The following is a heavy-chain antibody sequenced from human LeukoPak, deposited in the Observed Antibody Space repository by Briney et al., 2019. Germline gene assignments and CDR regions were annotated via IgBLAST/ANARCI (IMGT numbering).Heavy chain of an antibody. J-gene: IGHJ6*02. CDR3: AKNLYCGGGSCYPSALGMDV. CDR2: ISYDGSNK. V-gene: IGHV3-30*09. D-gene: IGHD2-15*01. Sequence: GGSLRLSCAASGFTFSSYAMHWVRQAPGKGLEWVAVISYDGSNKYYADSVKGRFAISRDNSKNTLFLQMNSLRAEDTAVYYCAKNLYCGGGSCYPSALGMDVWGQGTTVTVSS. CDR1: GFTFSSYA.